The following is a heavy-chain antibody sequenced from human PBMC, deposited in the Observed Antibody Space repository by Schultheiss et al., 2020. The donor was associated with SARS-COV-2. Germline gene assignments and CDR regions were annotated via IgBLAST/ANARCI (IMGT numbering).Heavy chain of an antibody. D-gene: IGHD6-13*01. V-gene: IGHV4-34*01. CDR2: INHSGST. CDR3: ARASIAAAGPSAFDI. Sequence: SETLSLTCAVYGGSFSGYYWSWIRQPPGKGLEWIGEINHSGSTNYNPSLKSRVTISVDTSKNQFSLRLNSVTTADTAVYYCARASIAAAGPSAFDIWGQGTMVTVSS. J-gene: IGHJ3*02. CDR1: GGSFSGYY.